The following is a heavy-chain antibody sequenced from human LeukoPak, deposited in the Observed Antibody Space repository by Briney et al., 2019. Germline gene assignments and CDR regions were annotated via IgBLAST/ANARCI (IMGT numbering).Heavy chain of an antibody. J-gene: IGHJ4*02. D-gene: IGHD2-2*01. Sequence: SETLSLTCTVSGGSISSYYWSWIRQPPGKGLEWIGYIYYSGSTNYNPSLKSRVTISLDTSKNQFSLKLSPVTAADTAVYYCARGLPAAIVDYWGQGTLVTVSS. CDR3: ARGLPAAIVDY. V-gene: IGHV4-59*01. CDR1: GGSISSYY. CDR2: IYYSGST.